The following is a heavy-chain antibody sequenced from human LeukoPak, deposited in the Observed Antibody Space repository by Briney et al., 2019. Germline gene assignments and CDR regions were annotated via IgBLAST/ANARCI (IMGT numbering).Heavy chain of an antibody. D-gene: IGHD3-10*01. CDR2: VYYSGGT. CDR3: AALWFGEPGLGYGMDV. V-gene: IGHV4-39*07. J-gene: IGHJ6*02. CDR1: GGSIISTSYY. Sequence: SETLCLTCTVSGGSIISTSYYWAWIRLPPAKGMEWIGSVYYSGGTFYNPSLKSRVIVSIDTSKNQFSLKLSYVTAADTAVYYCAALWFGEPGLGYGMDVWGQGTTVTVSS.